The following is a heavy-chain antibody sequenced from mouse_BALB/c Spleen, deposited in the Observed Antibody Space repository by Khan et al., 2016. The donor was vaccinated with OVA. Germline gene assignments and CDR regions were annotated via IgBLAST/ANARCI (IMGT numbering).Heavy chain of an antibody. V-gene: IGHV5-17*02. D-gene: IGHD2-3*01. CDR1: GFTFSGFG. J-gene: IGHJ2*01. Sequence: EVELVESGGGLVQPGGSRKLSCAASGFTFSGFGMHWVRQAPEKGLEWVAFISSGSNTIYYAATVKGRFTISRDNPKRTLFLQMTSLRSEDTAMYFCARTGYYYFDYWGQGTTLTVSS. CDR2: ISSGSNTI. CDR3: ARTGYYYFDY.